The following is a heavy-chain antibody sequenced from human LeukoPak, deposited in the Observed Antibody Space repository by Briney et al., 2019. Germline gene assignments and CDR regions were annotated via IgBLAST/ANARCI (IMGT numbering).Heavy chain of an antibody. V-gene: IGHV3-21*01. D-gene: IGHD6-19*01. Sequence: GGSLRLSCAASGFTFSSYSMNWVRQAPGKGLEWVSSISSSSSYIYYAASVKGRFTISRDNAKNSLYLQMTSLRAEDTAVYYCAKEGLITETGYSSGWYGGPGYFDLWGRGTLVTVSS. CDR2: ISSSSSYI. CDR1: GFTFSSYS. J-gene: IGHJ2*01. CDR3: AKEGLITETGYSSGWYGGPGYFDL.